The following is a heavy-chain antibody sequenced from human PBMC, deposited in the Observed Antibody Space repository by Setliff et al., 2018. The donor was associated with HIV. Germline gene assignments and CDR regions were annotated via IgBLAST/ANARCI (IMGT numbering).Heavy chain of an antibody. D-gene: IGHD2-15*01. Sequence: PSETLSLTCTVSGDSITRGGDFWSWIRQHPGKGLEWIGYIYYTGSTYYNPSLKSRVTISVDTSKNRFSLKLSSVTAADTAVYYCARKKTVVILNYFDYWGLGTLVTVS. V-gene: IGHV4-31*03. CDR2: IYYTGST. CDR1: GDSITRGGDF. CDR3: ARKKTVVILNYFDY. J-gene: IGHJ4*02.